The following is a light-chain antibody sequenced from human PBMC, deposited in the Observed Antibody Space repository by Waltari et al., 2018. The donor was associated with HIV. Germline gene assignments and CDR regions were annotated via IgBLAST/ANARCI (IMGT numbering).Light chain of an antibody. CDR1: IDAIGLLNT. CDR3: SSFSSSGSVR. V-gene: IGLV2-14*01. Sequence: QSALTQPVSVSGSPGLSITLSFLVPIDAIGLLNTVSWYRLQPDSPPKPIIFDTKSRPSGIPSRFTGAKSGTTASLTISGLQSGDEGHYYCSSFSSSGSVRFGGGTKVTV. J-gene: IGLJ3*02. CDR2: DTK.